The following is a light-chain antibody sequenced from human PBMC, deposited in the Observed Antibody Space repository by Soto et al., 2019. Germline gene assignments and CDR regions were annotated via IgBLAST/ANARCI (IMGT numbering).Light chain of an antibody. J-gene: IGLJ3*02. CDR1: SSDVGGYNY. Sequence: QSALTQPASVSGSPGQSITIPCTGTSSDVGGYNYVSWYQQHPGKAPKLMIYEVSKRPSGVPDRFSGSKSGNTASLTVSGLQAEDEADYYCNSYAGSNNWVFGGGTKLTVL. CDR3: NSYAGSNNWV. CDR2: EVS. V-gene: IGLV2-8*01.